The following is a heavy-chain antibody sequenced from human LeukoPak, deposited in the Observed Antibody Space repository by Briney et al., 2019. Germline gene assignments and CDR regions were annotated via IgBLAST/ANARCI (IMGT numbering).Heavy chain of an antibody. V-gene: IGHV3-30*02. CDR1: GFTFSSYG. D-gene: IGHD1-26*01. CDR3: ARDAALVGAHPPDY. CDR2: IRYDGSNK. Sequence: GGSLRLSCAASGFTFSSYGMHWVRQAPGKGLEWVAFIRYDGSNKYYADSMKGRFTISRDNSKNTLYLQMNSLRAEDTAVYYCARDAALVGAHPPDYWGQGILVTVSS. J-gene: IGHJ4*02.